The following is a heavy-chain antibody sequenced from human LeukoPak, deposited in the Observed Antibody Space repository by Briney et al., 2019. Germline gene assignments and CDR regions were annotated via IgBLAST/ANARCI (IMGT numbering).Heavy chain of an antibody. J-gene: IGHJ3*01. CDR2: IYTTGST. Sequence: SQTLSLTCTVSGDSITSGSSYWSWIRQPAGKGLEWIGRIYTTGSTNYNPFLKSRVTISADTSKNQFSLKLTSVTAADTAVYYCGRVTGSVAAFVWGQGTRVTVSS. CDR3: GRVTGSVAAFV. CDR1: GDSITSGSSY. D-gene: IGHD2-15*01. V-gene: IGHV4-61*02.